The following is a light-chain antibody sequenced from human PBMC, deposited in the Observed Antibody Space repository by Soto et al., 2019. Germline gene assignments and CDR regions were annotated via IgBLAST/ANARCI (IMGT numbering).Light chain of an antibody. CDR3: QQTYSLPRT. CDR1: QTVSKF. V-gene: IGKV1-39*01. Sequence: DVQMTQSPSSLTASVGDRVTIACRASQTVSKFVNWYQQKPGKVPDLLIYSASTLYSGVPSRFSGSGSGTELTLTTSNLQPEDFATYYCQQTYSLPRTFAQGTKVE. J-gene: IGKJ1*01. CDR2: SAS.